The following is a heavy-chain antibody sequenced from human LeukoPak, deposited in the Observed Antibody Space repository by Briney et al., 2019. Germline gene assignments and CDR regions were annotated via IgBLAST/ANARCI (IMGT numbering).Heavy chain of an antibody. D-gene: IGHD5-18*01. CDR1: GGTFSSYA. Sequence: SVKVSCKASGGTFSSYAISWVRQAPGQGLEWMGGIIPIFGTANYAQKFQGRATITADESTSTAYMELSSLRSEDTAVYYCARDLSGVTGYTYGRGIDYWGQGTLVTVSS. CDR3: ARDLSGVTGYTYGRGIDY. J-gene: IGHJ4*02. V-gene: IGHV1-69*13. CDR2: IIPIFGTA.